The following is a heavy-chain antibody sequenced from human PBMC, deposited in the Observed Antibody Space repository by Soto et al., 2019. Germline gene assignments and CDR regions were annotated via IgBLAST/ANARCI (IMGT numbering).Heavy chain of an antibody. Sequence: QVQLVESGGGVFQLGGPLRPPCAALGFTFISYGMNWVRQAPGKGLGWGAVISYDGSYKNYADSVKGRFTISRDNSKNTLYLQMNSLRAEDTAVYYCAKWNGGFDYWGQGTLVTVSS. CDR2: ISYDGSYK. CDR1: GFTFISYG. CDR3: AKWNGGFDY. D-gene: IGHD3-16*01. V-gene: IGHV3-30*18. J-gene: IGHJ4*02.